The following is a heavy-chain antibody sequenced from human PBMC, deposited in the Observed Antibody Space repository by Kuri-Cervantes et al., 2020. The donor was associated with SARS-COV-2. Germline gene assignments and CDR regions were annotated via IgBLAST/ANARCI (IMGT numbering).Heavy chain of an antibody. Sequence: SVKVSCKASGGTFSSYAISWVRQAPGQGLEWMGRIIPILGIANYAQKFQGRVTITADESTSTAYMELSSLKSEDTAVYYCARDLAARLDYYYGMDVWGQGTTVTVSS. CDR3: ARDLAARLDYYYGMDV. D-gene: IGHD6-6*01. V-gene: IGHV1-69*04. CDR1: GGTFSSYA. J-gene: IGHJ6*02. CDR2: IIPILGIA.